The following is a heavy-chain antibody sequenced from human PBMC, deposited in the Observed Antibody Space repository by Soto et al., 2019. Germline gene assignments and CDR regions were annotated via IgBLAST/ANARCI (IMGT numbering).Heavy chain of an antibody. V-gene: IGHV3-33*01. J-gene: IGHJ6*02. D-gene: IGHD4-4*01. CDR1: GFTFSNYG. Sequence: GGSLRLSCAASGFTFSNYGMHWVRQAPGKGLEWIAFIWFDGSNREYADSVRGRFTISRDSSEDTLYLQMNSLRAEDTAVYYCARGGAYRHFFGMDHWGQGTTVTVSS. CDR2: IWFDGSNR. CDR3: ARGGAYRHFFGMDH.